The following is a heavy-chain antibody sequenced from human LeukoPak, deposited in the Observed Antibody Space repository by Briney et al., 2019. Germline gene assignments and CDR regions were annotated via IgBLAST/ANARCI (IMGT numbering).Heavy chain of an antibody. CDR3: ASIYDSSGLDAFDI. V-gene: IGHV4-61*02. CDR2: IYTSGST. Sequence: SETLSLTCTVSGGSISSGSYYWSWIRQPAGKGLEWIGRIYTSGSTNYNPSLKSRVTISVDTSKNQFSLKLSSVTAADTAVYYCASIYDSSGLDAFDIWGQGTMVTVSS. D-gene: IGHD3-22*01. CDR1: GGSISSGSYY. J-gene: IGHJ3*02.